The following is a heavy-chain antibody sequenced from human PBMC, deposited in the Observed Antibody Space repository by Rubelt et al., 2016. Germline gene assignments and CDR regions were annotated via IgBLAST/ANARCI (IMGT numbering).Heavy chain of an antibody. CDR3: ARQWNGAMVGFDP. D-gene: IGHD5-18*01. Sequence: QLQLQESGPGLVKPSETLSLTCTVSGGSISSSSYYWGWIRQPPGKGLEWIGSIYYSGSTYYNPSSRVRVTISVETSKNLFSLRLSSVTAADTAVYYCARQWNGAMVGFDPWGQGTLVTVSS. CDR1: GGSISSSSYY. J-gene: IGHJ5*02. CDR2: IYYSGST. V-gene: IGHV4-39*01.